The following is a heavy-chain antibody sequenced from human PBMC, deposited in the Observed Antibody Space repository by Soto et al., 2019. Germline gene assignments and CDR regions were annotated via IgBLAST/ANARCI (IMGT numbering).Heavy chain of an antibody. D-gene: IGHD3-22*01. CDR2: IYPGDSDA. V-gene: IGHV5-51*01. Sequence: PGESLKICCEASGYSFTSHWGGWVRQLPGKGLEWMATIYPGDSDARYRPSVQGQVTISADKSISTAYLRWSTLKDSATAMYYCARVYYYDNSGYYLDQWGQGTLVTVSS. J-gene: IGHJ4*02. CDR3: ARVYYYDNSGYYLDQ. CDR1: GYSFTSHW.